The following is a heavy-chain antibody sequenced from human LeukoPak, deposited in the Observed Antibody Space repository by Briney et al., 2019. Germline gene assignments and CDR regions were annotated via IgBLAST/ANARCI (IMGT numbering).Heavy chain of an antibody. CDR1: GYTFTSYG. J-gene: IGHJ4*02. CDR3: ARDQHVRRDGPPGY. Sequence: ASVKVSCKASGYTFTSYGISWVRQAPGQGLEWMGWISAYNGNTNYAQKLQGRVTMTTDTSTSTAYMELRSLRSDDTAVYYCARDQHVRRDGPPGYWGQGTLVTVSS. CDR2: ISAYNGNT. D-gene: IGHD5-24*01. V-gene: IGHV1-18*01.